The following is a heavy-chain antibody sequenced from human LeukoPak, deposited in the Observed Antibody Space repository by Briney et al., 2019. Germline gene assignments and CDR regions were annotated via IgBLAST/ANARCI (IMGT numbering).Heavy chain of an antibody. CDR1: GFRFSSYA. CDR3: AKDLRGYSGYDLKDY. CDR2: ISGSGGST. V-gene: IGHV3-23*01. J-gene: IGHJ4*02. Sequence: GGSLTLSCAASGFRFSSYAMSWVRQAPGKGLEWVSAISGSGGSTYYADSVKGRFTISRDNSKNTLYLQMNSLRAEDTAVYYCAKDLRGYSGYDLKDYWGQGTLVTVSS. D-gene: IGHD5-12*01.